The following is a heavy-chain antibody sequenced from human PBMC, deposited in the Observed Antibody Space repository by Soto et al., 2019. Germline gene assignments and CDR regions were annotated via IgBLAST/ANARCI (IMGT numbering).Heavy chain of an antibody. CDR3: VMVDNYVTPTPQDV. CDR2: INPNSGGT. V-gene: IGHV1-2*02. D-gene: IGHD3-16*01. CDR1: GYAFSVYY. J-gene: IGHJ6*02. Sequence: ASVNVSWKAAGYAFSVYYMHWGRQAPGQGLEWMGWINPNSGGTNYAQKFQGRLTMTTDTSTSTAYMDLGSLTSDDTAVYYCVMVDNYVTPTPQDVWGQGTTVTVSS.